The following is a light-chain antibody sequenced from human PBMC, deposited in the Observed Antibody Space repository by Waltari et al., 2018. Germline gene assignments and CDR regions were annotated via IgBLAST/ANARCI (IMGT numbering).Light chain of an antibody. J-gene: IGLJ3*02. Sequence: QTVVPQESSLSVSPGGTVPLTCAFSSGSVSSTSYPTWYQQTPGQPPRTLVYKGISRSSGVPDRFSGSILGNTAALTITGAQADDESDYYCSMYMGSGVWVFGGGTKLTVL. CDR3: SMYMGSGVWV. CDR1: SGSVSSTSY. CDR2: KGI. V-gene: IGLV8-61*01.